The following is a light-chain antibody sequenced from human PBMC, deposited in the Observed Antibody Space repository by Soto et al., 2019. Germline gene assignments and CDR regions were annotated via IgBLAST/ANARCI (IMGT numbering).Light chain of an antibody. CDR2: GAS. Sequence: IVLTQSPGTLSLSPGERATLSCRASQSVTSDYLAWYQQKPGQPARLLIYGASNVATAIADRFSGSGSATDFTLTISRVDPEDFAVYYCQQYGSSPYTFGQGTRLDI. CDR3: QQYGSSPYT. J-gene: IGKJ2*01. V-gene: IGKV3-20*01. CDR1: QSVTSDY.